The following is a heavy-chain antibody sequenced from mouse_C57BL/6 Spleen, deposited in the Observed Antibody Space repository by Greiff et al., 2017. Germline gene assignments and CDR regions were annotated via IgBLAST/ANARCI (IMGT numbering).Heavy chain of an antibody. V-gene: IGHV1-39*01. CDR1: GYSFTDYN. D-gene: IGHD2-4*01. CDR2: INPNYGTT. Sequence: VQLQQSGPELVKPGASVKISCKASGYSFTDYNLNWVKQSNGKSLEWIGVINPNYGTTSYNQQFKGKAILTVDQSSSTAYMKLNSLTSEDSAVYYCARGYEYDERWFAYWGQGTLVTVSA. J-gene: IGHJ3*01. CDR3: ARGYEYDERWFAY.